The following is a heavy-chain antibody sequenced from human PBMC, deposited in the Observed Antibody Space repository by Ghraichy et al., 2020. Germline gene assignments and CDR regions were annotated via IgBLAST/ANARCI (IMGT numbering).Heavy chain of an antibody. CDR2: ITMSSSTI. CDR1: GFTFSSYS. V-gene: IGHV3-48*01. J-gene: IGHJ4*02. D-gene: IGHD3-22*01. Sequence: GGSLRLSCAASGFTFSSYSMNWVRQAPGKGLEWVSHITMSSSTIYYADSVKGRFTISRDNAKNSLYLQMNSLRAEDTAVYYCARVKRDYYDSSGYYYSGFDYWGQGTLFTVS. CDR3: ARVKRDYYDSSGYYYSGFDY.